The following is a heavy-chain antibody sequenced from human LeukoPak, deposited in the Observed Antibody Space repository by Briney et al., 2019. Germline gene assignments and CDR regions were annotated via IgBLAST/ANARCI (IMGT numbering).Heavy chain of an antibody. V-gene: IGHV3-23*01. CDR1: GFTFSGYA. Sequence: GGSLRPSCAASGFTFSGYAMSWVRQTPGRGLGWVSAISGSGSTTYYADSVKGHFTISRDNSKNTLYLQMDSLTAEDTAIYYCAKDRGTSGRHSRFDYWGQGTLVTVSS. CDR2: ISGSGSTT. CDR3: AKDRGTSGRHSRFDY. D-gene: IGHD2-2*01. J-gene: IGHJ4*02.